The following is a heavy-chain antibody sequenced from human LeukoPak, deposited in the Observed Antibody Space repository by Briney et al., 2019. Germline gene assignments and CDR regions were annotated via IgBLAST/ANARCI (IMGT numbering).Heavy chain of an antibody. CDR1: GFTFSSYG. CDR2: IRYDGSNK. CDR3: AKGGSRGGYQDLDY. D-gene: IGHD5-12*01. J-gene: IGHJ4*02. V-gene: IGHV3-30*02. Sequence: GGSLRLSCAASGFTFSSYGMHWVRQAPGKVLEWVAFIRYDGSNKYYADSVKGRFTISRDNSKNTLYLQMNSLRAEDTAVYYCAKGGSRGGYQDLDYWGQGTLVTVSS.